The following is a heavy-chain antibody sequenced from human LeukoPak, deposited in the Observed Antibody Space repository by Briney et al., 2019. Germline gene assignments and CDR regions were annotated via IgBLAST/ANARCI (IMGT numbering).Heavy chain of an antibody. D-gene: IGHD2-2*01. CDR1: GFSFSTYT. Sequence: PGTSLRLSCAAFGFSFSTYTFHWVRQAPGKGLEWVAIISYNGGNKFYVDSVKGRFTISRDDSKNTFYLQMSSLRTDDTAVYYCAREQLEHCSSSGCYGVFDYWGQGALVTVSS. V-gene: IGHV3-30-3*01. CDR3: AREQLEHCSSSGCYGVFDY. J-gene: IGHJ4*02. CDR2: ISYNGGNK.